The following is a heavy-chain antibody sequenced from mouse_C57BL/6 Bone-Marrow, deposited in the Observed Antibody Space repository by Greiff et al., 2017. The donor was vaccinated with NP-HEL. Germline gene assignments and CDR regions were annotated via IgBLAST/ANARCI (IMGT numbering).Heavy chain of an antibody. CDR2: IYPGNSDT. V-gene: IGHV1-5*01. D-gene: IGHD2-10*01. CDR1: GYTFTSYW. CDR3: TSLDLLWYLDY. Sequence: EVHLVESGTVLARPGASVKMSCKTSGYTFTSYWMHWVKQRPGQGLEWIGAIYPGNSDTSYNQKFKGKAKLTAVTSASTAYMELSSLTNEDSAVYYCTSLDLLWYLDYWGQGTTLTVSS. J-gene: IGHJ2*01.